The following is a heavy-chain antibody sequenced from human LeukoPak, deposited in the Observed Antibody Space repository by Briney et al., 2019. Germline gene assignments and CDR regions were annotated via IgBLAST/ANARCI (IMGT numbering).Heavy chain of an antibody. CDR3: AREGWGSSYCGGDCYSAFDI. CDR2: IYYSGST. CDR1: GGSISSYY. D-gene: IGHD2-21*02. Sequence: PSETLSLTCTVSGGSISSYYWSWIRQPPGKGLEWIGYIYYSGSTNYNPSLKSRVTISVDTSKNQFSLKLSSVTAADTAVYYCAREGWGSSYCGGDCYSAFDIWGQGTMVTVSS. J-gene: IGHJ3*02. V-gene: IGHV4-59*01.